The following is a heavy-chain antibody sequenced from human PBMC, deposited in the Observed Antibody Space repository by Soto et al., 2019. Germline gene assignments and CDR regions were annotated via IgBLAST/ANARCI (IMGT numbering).Heavy chain of an antibody. J-gene: IGHJ4*02. V-gene: IGHV4-39*01. Sequence: SETLSLTCTVSGGSISSSSSYWGWIRQPPGKGLEWIGSFYYSGSTYYNPSLKSRVTISVDTSKNQFSLKLSSVTAADTAVYYCARHVSGGWYVDFDYWGQGTLVTVSS. CDR2: FYYSGST. CDR1: GGSISSSSSY. D-gene: IGHD6-19*01. CDR3: ARHVSGGWYVDFDY.